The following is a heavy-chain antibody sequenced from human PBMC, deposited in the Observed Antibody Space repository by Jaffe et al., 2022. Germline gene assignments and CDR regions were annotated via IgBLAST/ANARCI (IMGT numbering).Heavy chain of an antibody. Sequence: QVQLQESGPGLVKPSETLSLTCTVSGGSISSYYWSWIRQPPGKGLEWIGYIYYSGSTNYNPSLKSRVTISVDTSKNQFSLKLSSVTAADTAVYYCARGVGEFTFDYWGQGTLVTVSS. V-gene: IGHV4-59*01. CDR3: ARGVGEFTFDY. CDR1: GGSISSYY. D-gene: IGHD3-10*01. CDR2: IYYSGST. J-gene: IGHJ4*02.